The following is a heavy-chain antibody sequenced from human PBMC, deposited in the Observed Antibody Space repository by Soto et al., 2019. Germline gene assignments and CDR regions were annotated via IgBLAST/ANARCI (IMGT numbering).Heavy chain of an antibody. J-gene: IGHJ6*02. D-gene: IGHD3-10*01. V-gene: IGHV3-7*05. CDR2: IKQDGSEK. CDR3: ARAAFLLVFWVRDHSYGMDV. CDR1: GFTFSSYW. Sequence: GGSLRLSCAASGFTFSSYWMSWVRQAPGKGLEWVANIKQDGSEKYYVDSVKGRFSISRDNAKNSLYLQMNSLIAEDTAVYYCARAAFLLVFWVRDHSYGMDVWGQGTTVTVSS.